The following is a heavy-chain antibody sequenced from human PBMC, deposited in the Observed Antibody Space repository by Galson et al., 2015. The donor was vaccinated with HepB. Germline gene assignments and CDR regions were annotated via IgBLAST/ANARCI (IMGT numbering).Heavy chain of an antibody. CDR1: GGSISSGSFY. V-gene: IGHV4-39*01. Sequence: ETLSLTCTVSGGSISSGSFYWGWIRQPPGKGLEWIGSVYYSGRTYYNPSLKSRVTISVDTSKNQFSLKLTSVTAADTTVYYCARSSSQGRQRHAFDIWGQGTRVTVSS. J-gene: IGHJ3*02. CDR2: VYYSGRT. D-gene: IGHD6-6*01. CDR3: ARSSSQGRQRHAFDI.